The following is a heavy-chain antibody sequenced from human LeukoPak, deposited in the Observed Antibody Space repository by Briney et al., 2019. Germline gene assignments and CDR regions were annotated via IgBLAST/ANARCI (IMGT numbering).Heavy chain of an antibody. D-gene: IGHD2-21*01. CDR3: ARDSGLWLNY. CDR1: GGSISSGGYY. V-gene: IGHV4-61*08. J-gene: IGHJ4*02. Sequence: SQTLSLTCTVSGGSISSGGYYWSWIRQPPGKGLEWIGYIYYSGSTNYNPSLKSRVTISVDTSKNQFSLKLSSVTAADTAVYYCARDSGLWLNYWGQGTLVTVSS. CDR2: IYYSGST.